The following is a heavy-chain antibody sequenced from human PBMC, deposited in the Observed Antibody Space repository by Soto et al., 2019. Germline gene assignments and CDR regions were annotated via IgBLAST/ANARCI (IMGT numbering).Heavy chain of an antibody. CDR2: ISGSGGST. Sequence: EVQLLESGGGLVQPGGSLRLSCAAPGFTFSSYAMSWVRQAPGKGLEWVSAISGSGGSTYYEDSVKGRFTISRDNSKNTLYLQMNSLRADDTAVYYCANDGLAARPGVLDYWGQGTLVTVSS. CDR1: GFTFSSYA. J-gene: IGHJ4*02. D-gene: IGHD6-6*01. V-gene: IGHV3-23*01. CDR3: ANDGLAARPGVLDY.